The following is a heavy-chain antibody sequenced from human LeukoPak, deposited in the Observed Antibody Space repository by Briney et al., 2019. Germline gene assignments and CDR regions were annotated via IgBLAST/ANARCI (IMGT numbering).Heavy chain of an antibody. Sequence: GESLKISCKGSGCSFTSYWIGWVRQMPGKGLEWMGIIYPGDSDTRYSPSFQGQVTISADKSISTAYLQWSSLKASDTAMYYCARLGEDYDILTGYYTGRGQGTLVTVSS. D-gene: IGHD3-9*01. CDR1: GCSFTSYW. J-gene: IGHJ4*02. V-gene: IGHV5-51*01. CDR3: ARLGEDYDILTGYYTG. CDR2: IYPGDSDT.